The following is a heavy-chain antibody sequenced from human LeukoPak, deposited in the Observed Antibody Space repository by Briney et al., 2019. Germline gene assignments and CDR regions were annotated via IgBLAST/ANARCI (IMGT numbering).Heavy chain of an antibody. CDR2: INHSGST. CDR3: AKGTGGWFWLFDY. D-gene: IGHD6-19*01. CDR1: GGSFSGYY. Sequence: SETLSLTCAVYGGSFSGYYWSWIRQPPGKGLEWIGEINHSGSTNYNPSLKSRVTISVDTSKNQFSLKLSSVTAADTAVYYCAKGTGGWFWLFDYWGQGTLVTVSS. V-gene: IGHV4-34*01. J-gene: IGHJ4*02.